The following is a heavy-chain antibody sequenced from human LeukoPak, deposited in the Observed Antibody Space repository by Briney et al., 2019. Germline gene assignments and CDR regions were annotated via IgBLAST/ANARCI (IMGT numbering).Heavy chain of an antibody. CDR3: TRHSYGFLPDY. CDR1: GFTFGDYA. J-gene: IGHJ4*02. Sequence: PGRSLRLSCTASGFTFGDYAMSWVRQAPGKGLECVGFIRSKAYGGTTEYAASVKGRFTISRDDSKSIAYLQMNSPKTEDTAVYYCTRHSYGFLPDYWGQGTLVTVSS. V-gene: IGHV3-49*04. D-gene: IGHD5-18*01. CDR2: IRSKAYGGTT.